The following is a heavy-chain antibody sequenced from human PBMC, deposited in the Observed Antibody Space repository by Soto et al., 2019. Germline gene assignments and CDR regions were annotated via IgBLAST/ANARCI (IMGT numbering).Heavy chain of an antibody. CDR3: ARSSGGSSWYPPDY. V-gene: IGHV3-30*03. J-gene: IGHJ4*02. CDR1: GFTFSSCG. D-gene: IGHD6-13*01. CDR2: VANDGSNQ. Sequence: QVQLVESGGGVVQPGRSLRLSCAASGFTFSSCGMQWVRQSPGEGPEWVAIVANDGSNQYYAESVKGRFTISRDNSKTTVFLEMDSLRPEDTAVYYCARSSGGSSWYPPDYWGQGTLVTVSS.